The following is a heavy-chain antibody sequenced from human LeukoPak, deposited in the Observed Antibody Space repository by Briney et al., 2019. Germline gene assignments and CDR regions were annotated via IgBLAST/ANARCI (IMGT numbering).Heavy chain of an antibody. CDR2: ISSSSSYI. J-gene: IGHJ6*02. V-gene: IGHV3-21*01. Sequence: SGGSLRLSCAASGFTFSSYSMNWVRQAPGKGLEWVSSISSSSSYIYYADSVKGRFTISRDNAKNSLYLQMNSLRAEDTAVYYCARVGGITIFGVAPTGMDVWGQGTTVTVSS. D-gene: IGHD3-3*01. CDR1: GFTFSSYS. CDR3: ARVGGITIFGVAPTGMDV.